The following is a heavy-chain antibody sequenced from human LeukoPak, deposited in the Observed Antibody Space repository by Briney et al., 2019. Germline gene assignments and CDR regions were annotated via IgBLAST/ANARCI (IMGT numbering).Heavy chain of an antibody. D-gene: IGHD6-13*01. CDR3: ARDLAAAATWFDP. V-gene: IGHV3-33*01. CDR1: GFTFSSYG. Sequence: TGGSLRLSCAASGFTFSSYGMHWVRQAPGKGLEWVAVIWYDASNRYYADSVKGRFTISRDNSKNTLYLQMNSLRAEDTAVYFCARDLAAAATWFDPWGQGTLVTVSS. CDR2: IWYDASNR. J-gene: IGHJ5*02.